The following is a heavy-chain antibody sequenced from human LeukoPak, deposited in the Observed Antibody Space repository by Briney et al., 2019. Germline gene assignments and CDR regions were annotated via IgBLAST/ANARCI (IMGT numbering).Heavy chain of an antibody. J-gene: IGHJ4*02. CDR1: GFTFSSYG. CDR2: ISYDGSNK. CDR3: ANRPYGGKGFDY. V-gene: IGHV3-30*18. D-gene: IGHD4-23*01. Sequence: QPGRSLRLSCAASGFTFSSYGMHWVRQAPGKGLEWVAVISYDGSNKYYADSVKGRFTISRDNSKNTLYLQMNSLRAEDTAVYYCANRPYGGKGFDYWGQGTLVTVSS.